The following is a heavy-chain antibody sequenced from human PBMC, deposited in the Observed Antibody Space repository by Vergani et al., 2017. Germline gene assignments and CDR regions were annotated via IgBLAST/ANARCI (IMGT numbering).Heavy chain of an antibody. J-gene: IGHJ6*03. D-gene: IGHD3-3*01. CDR3: AGVQELYDFWSGYRVQYYYYMNV. V-gene: IGHV4-34*01. Sequence: QVQLQQWGAGLLKPSETLSLTCAVYGGSFSGYYWSWIRQPPGKGLEWIGENNHSGSTNYNPSLKSRVTISVDTSTNQFSLKLSSVTAADTAVYYCAGVQELYDFWSGYRVQYYYYMNVWGKGTTVTVSS. CDR1: GGSFSGYY. CDR2: NNHSGST.